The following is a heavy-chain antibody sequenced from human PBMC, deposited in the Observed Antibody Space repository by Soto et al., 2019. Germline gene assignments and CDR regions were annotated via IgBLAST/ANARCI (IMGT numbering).Heavy chain of an antibody. Sequence: QVQLQESGPGLVKPSGTLSLTCAVSSGSISSSYWWSWVRQPPGKGLEWIGAIYHSGSTNYNPSLRSRVTISVHKSKSQFSLNLSSVTAADTAVYYCAREAYCSSASCYGGAFDIWGQGTMVTVSS. CDR3: AREAYCSSASCYGGAFDI. V-gene: IGHV4-4*02. D-gene: IGHD2-2*01. CDR2: IYHSGST. J-gene: IGHJ3*02. CDR1: SGSISSSYW.